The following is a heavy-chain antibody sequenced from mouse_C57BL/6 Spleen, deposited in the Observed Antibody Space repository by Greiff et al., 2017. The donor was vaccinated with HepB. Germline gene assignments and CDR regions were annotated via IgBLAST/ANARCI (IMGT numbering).Heavy chain of an antibody. Sequence: EVKLMESGAELVRPGASVKLSCTASGFNIKDDYMHWVKQRPEQGLEWIGWIDPENGDTEYASKFQGKATITADTSSNTAYLQLSSLTSEDTAVYYCTTAQAYAMDYWGQGTSVTVSS. J-gene: IGHJ4*01. CDR2: IDPENGDT. V-gene: IGHV14-4*01. D-gene: IGHD3-2*02. CDR1: GFNIKDDY. CDR3: TTAQAYAMDY.